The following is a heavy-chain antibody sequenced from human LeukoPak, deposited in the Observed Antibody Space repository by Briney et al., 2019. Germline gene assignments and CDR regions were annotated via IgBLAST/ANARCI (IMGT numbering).Heavy chain of an antibody. D-gene: IGHD2-2*02. V-gene: IGHV4-59*08. CDR2: IYYSGST. CDR1: GGSISSYY. Sequence: SETLSLTCTVSGGSISSYYWSWIRQPPGKGLEWIGYIYYSGSTNYNPSLKSRVTISVDTSKNQFSLKLSSVTAADTAVYYCARRHCSSTSCHNYMYVWGKGTTGTVSS. CDR3: ARRHCSSTSCHNYMYV. J-gene: IGHJ6*03.